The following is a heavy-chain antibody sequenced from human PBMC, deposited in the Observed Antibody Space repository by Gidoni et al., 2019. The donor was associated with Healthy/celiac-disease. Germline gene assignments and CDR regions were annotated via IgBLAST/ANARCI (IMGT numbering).Heavy chain of an antibody. D-gene: IGHD3-22*01. J-gene: IGHJ4*02. CDR2: IRSKAYGGTT. V-gene: IGHV3-49*05. CDR1: GFTFGDYA. CDR3: TRDRLDSSGSIGF. Sequence: EVQLVESGGGLVKPGRSLRLSCTASGFTFGDYAMSWFRQAPGKGLGWVGFIRSKAYGGTTEYAASVKGRFTISRDDSKSIAYLQMNSLKTEDTAVYYCTRDRLDSSGSIGFWGQGTLVTVSS.